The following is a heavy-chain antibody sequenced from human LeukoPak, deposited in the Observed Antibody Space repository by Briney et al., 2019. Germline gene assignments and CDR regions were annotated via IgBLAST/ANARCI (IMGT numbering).Heavy chain of an antibody. CDR3: ARGYLATGKTYSSSLFDY. CDR1: GYTFTSYD. Sequence: ASVKVSCKASGYTFTSYDINWVRQATGQGLEWMGWMNPNSGNTGYAQKFQGRVTMTRNTSISTAYMELSSLRSEDTAVYYCARGYLATGKTYSSSLFDYWGQGTLVTVSS. V-gene: IGHV1-8*01. D-gene: IGHD6-6*01. J-gene: IGHJ4*02. CDR2: MNPNSGNT.